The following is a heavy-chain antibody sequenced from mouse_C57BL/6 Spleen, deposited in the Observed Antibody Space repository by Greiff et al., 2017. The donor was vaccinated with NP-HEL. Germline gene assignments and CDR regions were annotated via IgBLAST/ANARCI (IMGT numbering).Heavy chain of an antibody. CDR3: ARAYGSSYSPWYFDV. Sequence: QVQLQQSGAELVKPGASVKISCKASGYAFSSYWMNWVKQRPGKGLEWIGQIYPGDGDTNYNGKFKGKATLTADKSSSTAYMQLSSLTSEDSAVYFCARAYGSSYSPWYFDVWGTGTTVTVSS. V-gene: IGHV1-80*01. D-gene: IGHD1-1*01. CDR1: GYAFSSYW. CDR2: IYPGDGDT. J-gene: IGHJ1*03.